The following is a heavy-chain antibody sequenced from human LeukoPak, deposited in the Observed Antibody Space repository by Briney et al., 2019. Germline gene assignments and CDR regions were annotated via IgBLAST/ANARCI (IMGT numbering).Heavy chain of an antibody. CDR3: ARNRITIFGVVTPPHPFDY. J-gene: IGHJ4*02. CDR2: INPNSGNT. Sequence: GASVKVSCKASGYTFTTYDINWVRQATGQGLQWMGWINPNSGNTGYAQKFQGRITITRNTSISTVYMELSSLRSEDTAVYYCARNRITIFGVVTPPHPFDYWGQGTLVTVSS. D-gene: IGHD3-3*01. V-gene: IGHV1-8*03. CDR1: GYTFTTYD.